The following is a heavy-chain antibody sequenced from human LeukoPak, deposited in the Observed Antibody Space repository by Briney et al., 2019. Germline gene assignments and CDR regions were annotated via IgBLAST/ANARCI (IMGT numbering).Heavy chain of an antibody. CDR2: INHSGST. CDR3: ARDKGRLLIRRYDAFDI. D-gene: IGHD6-25*01. J-gene: IGHJ3*02. Sequence: SETLSLTCAVYGGSFSGYYWSWIRQPPGKGLEWIGEINHSGSTNYNPSLKSRVTISVDTSKNQFSLKLSSVTAADTAVYYCARDKGRLLIRRYDAFDIWGQGTMVTVSS. CDR1: GGSFSGYY. V-gene: IGHV4-34*01.